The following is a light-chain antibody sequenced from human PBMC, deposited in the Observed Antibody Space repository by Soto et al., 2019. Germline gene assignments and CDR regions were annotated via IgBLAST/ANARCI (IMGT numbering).Light chain of an antibody. CDR3: AAWDDSLYVV. V-gene: IGLV1-44*01. CDR1: SSNIGSNT. CDR2: SNN. Sequence: QSVLTQPPSASGTPGQRVTISCSGSSSNIGSNTVNWYQQLPGTAPKLLIYSNNQRPSGVPDRFSGSKSGTSASLAISGLPSEDEADYYCAAWDDSLYVVFGGGTKVTVL. J-gene: IGLJ2*01.